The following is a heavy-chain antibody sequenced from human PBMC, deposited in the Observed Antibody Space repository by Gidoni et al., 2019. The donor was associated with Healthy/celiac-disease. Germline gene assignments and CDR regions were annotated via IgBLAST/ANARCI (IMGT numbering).Heavy chain of an antibody. Sequence: EVQLVEYGGDLVQHGRSLRLSCAASGFTFDDYAMQWVRQAPGKGLELVSSISWNSGRIDYSDSVKGRFTISRDNAKNSLYLQMNSLRAEDTAFYYCAKDSCSGGTCYPDYWGQGTLVTVSS. J-gene: IGHJ4*02. D-gene: IGHD2-15*01. CDR2: ISWNSGRI. CDR1: GFTFDDYA. V-gene: IGHV3-9*01. CDR3: AKDSCSGGTCYPDY.